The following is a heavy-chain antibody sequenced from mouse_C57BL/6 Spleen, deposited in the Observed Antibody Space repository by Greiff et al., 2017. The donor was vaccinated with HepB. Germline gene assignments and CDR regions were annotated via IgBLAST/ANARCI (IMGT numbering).Heavy chain of an antibody. J-gene: IGHJ4*01. CDR2: ISDGGSYT. CDR1: GFTFSSYA. CDR3: AREPYYSNYLGAMDY. V-gene: IGHV5-4*01. Sequence: EVQVVESGGGLVKPGGSLKLSCAASGFTFSSYAMSWVRQTPEKRLEWVATISDGGSYTYYPDNVKGRFTISRDNAKNNLYLQMSHLKSEDTAMYYCAREPYYSNYLGAMDYWGQGTSVTVSS. D-gene: IGHD2-5*01.